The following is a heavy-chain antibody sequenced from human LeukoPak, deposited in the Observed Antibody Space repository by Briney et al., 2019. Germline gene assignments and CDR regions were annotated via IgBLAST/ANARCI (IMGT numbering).Heavy chain of an antibody. Sequence: ASVKVSCKASGYTFASSYIHWVRQAPGQGLEWMGLIIPSGGSTDYAEKFQGRVAMTRDTSTATVYMELSRLRSDDTAVYYCARLEDCSSTSCYAIDYWGQGTLVTVSS. CDR3: ARLEDCSSTSCYAIDY. CDR2: IIPSGGST. V-gene: IGHV1-46*01. J-gene: IGHJ4*02. CDR1: GYTFASSY. D-gene: IGHD2-2*01.